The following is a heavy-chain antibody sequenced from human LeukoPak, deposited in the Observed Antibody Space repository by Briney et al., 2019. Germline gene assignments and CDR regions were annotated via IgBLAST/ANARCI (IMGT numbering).Heavy chain of an antibody. Sequence: SETLSLTCAAYGVTFSGYCWSWIRQPPGKGLEWVWYINHSGSTNYYPSLKSRVTISVDTSKNQFSLKLSSVTAADTAVYYCARGGTETTTQNDYWGQGTLVTVSS. D-gene: IGHD1-1*01. J-gene: IGHJ4*02. CDR1: GVTFSGYC. CDR3: ARGGTETTTQNDY. V-gene: IGHV4-34*01. CDR2: INHSGST.